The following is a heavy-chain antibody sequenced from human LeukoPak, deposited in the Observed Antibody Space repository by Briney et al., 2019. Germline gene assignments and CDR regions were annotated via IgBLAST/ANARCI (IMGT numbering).Heavy chain of an antibody. V-gene: IGHV3-13*01. CDR2: IHVAGDT. CDR1: GFVFSNFD. J-gene: IGHJ3*02. D-gene: IGHD3-10*01. CDR3: VRDRFGERTFEI. Sequence: GGSLRLSCAASGFVFSNFDMHWVRQSTGKGLELVAGIHVAGDTYYADSVKGRFSISRENGKSSVYLQMNSLRDGDTAVYHCVRDRFGERTFEIWGQGTMVTVSS.